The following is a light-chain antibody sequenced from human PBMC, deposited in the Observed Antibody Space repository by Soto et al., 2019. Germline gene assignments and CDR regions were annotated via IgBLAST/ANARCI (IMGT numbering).Light chain of an antibody. CDR2: DAS. V-gene: IGKV1-5*01. J-gene: IGKJ1*01. CDR1: QSISTW. CDR3: QQYNSYSRT. Sequence: IQMTQSPSILSASVGDRVTITCRASQSISTWLAWYQQKPEKAPKLLIHDASTLESGVPSRFSGSGSGTEFTLTIRSLQPDDFATYYCQQYNSYSRTFGQGTQVDIK.